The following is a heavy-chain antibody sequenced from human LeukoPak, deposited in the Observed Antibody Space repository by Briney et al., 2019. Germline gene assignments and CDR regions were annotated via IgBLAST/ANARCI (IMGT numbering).Heavy chain of an antibody. Sequence: SETLSLTCAVYGGSFSGYYWSWIRQPPGKGLEWIGEINHSGSTNYNPSLKSRVTISVDTSKNQFSLKLSSVTAADTAVYYCARRLKHNYFDYWGQGTLVTVSS. CDR1: GGSFSGYY. V-gene: IGHV4-34*01. D-gene: IGHD2-8*01. CDR3: ARRLKHNYFDY. CDR2: INHSGST. J-gene: IGHJ4*02.